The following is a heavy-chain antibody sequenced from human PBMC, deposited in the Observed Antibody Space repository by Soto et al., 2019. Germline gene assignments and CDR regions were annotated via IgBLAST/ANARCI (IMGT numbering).Heavy chain of an antibody. Sequence: ASVKVSCKASGYTFTSYDINWVRQAAGQGLEWMGWMNPKSGYTGFARKFQGRVTLTRDNSMTTAYMELSSLRSDDTAVYYCARVMGSVDYWGQGTLVTAPQ. CDR1: GYTFTSYD. CDR3: ARVMGSVDY. J-gene: IGHJ4*02. D-gene: IGHD1-26*01. CDR2: MNPKSGYT. V-gene: IGHV1-8*01.